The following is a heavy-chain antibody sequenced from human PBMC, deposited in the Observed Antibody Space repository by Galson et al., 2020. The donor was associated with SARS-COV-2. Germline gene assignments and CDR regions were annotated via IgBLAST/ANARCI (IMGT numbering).Heavy chain of an antibody. J-gene: IGHJ4*02. D-gene: IGHD2-21*01. CDR2: IFSGGSA. CDR3: ARGGWGGDFIDY. V-gene: IGHV4-30-4*08. Sequence: SETLSLTCSVSGGSISSGGYQWCWLRQPPGKGLEWLGYIFSGGSAYYNPSLKSRITISVDPSKNRFSLNLHSVTAADTAVYFCARGGWGGDFIDYWGQGALVTVFS. CDR1: GGSISSGGYQ.